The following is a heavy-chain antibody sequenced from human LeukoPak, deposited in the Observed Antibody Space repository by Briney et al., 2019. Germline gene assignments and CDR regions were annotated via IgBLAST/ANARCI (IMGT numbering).Heavy chain of an antibody. J-gene: IGHJ5*02. CDR1: GFTFSDYY. Sequence: GGSLRLSCAASGFTFSDYYMSWIRQAPGKGLEWVSYISSSGSTIYYADSVKGRFTISRDNAKNSLYLQMNSLRAEDTPVYYCARETHDYGDSRNWFDPWGQGTLVTVSS. D-gene: IGHD4-17*01. CDR2: ISSSGSTI. V-gene: IGHV3-11*04. CDR3: ARETHDYGDSRNWFDP.